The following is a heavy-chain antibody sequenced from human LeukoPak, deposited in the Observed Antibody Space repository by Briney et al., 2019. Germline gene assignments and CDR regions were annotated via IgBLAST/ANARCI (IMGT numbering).Heavy chain of an antibody. V-gene: IGHV4-38-2*02. Sequence: PSETLSLTCTVSGYSISSGYYWGWIRQPPGKGLEWIGSIYHSGSTYYNPSLKSRVTISVDTSKNQFSLKLSSVTAADTAVYYCARRFGIWGQGTMVTVSS. CDR2: IYHSGST. J-gene: IGHJ3*02. CDR1: GYSISSGYY. CDR3: ARRFGI. D-gene: IGHD3-10*01.